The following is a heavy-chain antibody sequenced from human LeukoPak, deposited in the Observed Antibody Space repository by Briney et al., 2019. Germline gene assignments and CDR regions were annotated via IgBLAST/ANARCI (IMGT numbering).Heavy chain of an antibody. CDR3: ATYYYASGSSD. CDR2: ISTHSTYT. V-gene: IGHV3-11*03. Sequence: KAGGSLRLPCAASGFIFSDYSMSWIRQAPGKGLEWVSYISTHSTYTHYADSVRGRFTISRDNAKNSLYLQMNSLRAEDTAVYYCATYYYASGSSDWGQGTLVTVSS. D-gene: IGHD3-10*01. J-gene: IGHJ4*02. CDR1: GFIFSDYS.